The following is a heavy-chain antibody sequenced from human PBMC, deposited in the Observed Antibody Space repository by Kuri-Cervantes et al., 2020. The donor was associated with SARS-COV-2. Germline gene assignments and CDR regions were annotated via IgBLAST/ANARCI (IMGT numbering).Heavy chain of an antibody. J-gene: IGHJ6*02. Sequence: GGSLRLSCAASGFTFSSYEMNWVRQAPGKGLEWVSSISSSSSYIYYADSVTGRFTISRDNAKNSLYLQMNSLRAEDTAVYYCARGGLGGQLVDGMDVWGQGTTVTVSS. V-gene: IGHV3-21*01. CDR1: GFTFSSYE. CDR2: ISSSSSYI. CDR3: ARGGLGGQLVDGMDV. D-gene: IGHD6-6*01.